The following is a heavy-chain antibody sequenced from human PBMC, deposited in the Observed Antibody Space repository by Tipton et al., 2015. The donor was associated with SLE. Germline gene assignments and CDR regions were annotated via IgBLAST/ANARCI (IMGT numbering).Heavy chain of an antibody. V-gene: IGHV4-59*12. CDR1: VASISSYY. J-gene: IGHJ4*02. Sequence: TLSLTCTVSVASISSYYWSCIRQPPGKGLEWIGYIFYTGSTSYNPSLKSRLSMSVDTSMNHFSLQLTSVTAADTAVYYCTSLAVAGTDYWGQGTLVTVSS. D-gene: IGHD6-19*01. CDR2: IFYTGST. CDR3: TSLAVAGTDY.